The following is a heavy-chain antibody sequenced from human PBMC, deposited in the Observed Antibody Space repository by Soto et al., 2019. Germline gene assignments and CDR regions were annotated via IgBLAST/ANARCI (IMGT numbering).Heavy chain of an antibody. V-gene: IGHV1-69*06. CDR2: IIPIFGTA. CDR1: GGTFSSYA. Sequence: WASVKVSCKASGGTFSSYAISWVRQAPGQGLEWMGGIIPIFGTANYAQKFQGRVTITADKSTSTAYMELSSLRSEDTAVYYCARVSPYSSGPGSGDFDPWGQGTLVTVSS. D-gene: IGHD6-19*01. J-gene: IGHJ5*02. CDR3: ARVSPYSSGPGSGDFDP.